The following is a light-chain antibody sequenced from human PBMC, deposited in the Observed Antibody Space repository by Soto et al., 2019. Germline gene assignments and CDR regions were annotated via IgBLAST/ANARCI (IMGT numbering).Light chain of an antibody. CDR3: QQYGSSPLIT. V-gene: IGKV3-20*01. CDR1: ERLSASD. J-gene: IGKJ5*01. CDR2: GVS. Sequence: EIVWTQSPGTRSLSPGQRATLSCRASERLSASDIAWYQQKPGQAPKFLIYGVSSRATGIPDRFSGSGSGTDFTLTISRLEPEDFAVYHCQQYGSSPLITFGQGRRLEIK.